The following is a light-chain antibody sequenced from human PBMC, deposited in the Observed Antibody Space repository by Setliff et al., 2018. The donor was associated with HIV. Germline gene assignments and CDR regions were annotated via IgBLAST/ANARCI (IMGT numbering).Light chain of an antibody. CDR1: SSDIGGSRY. Sequence: QSALTQPASVSGSPGQSITIPCNGSSSDIGGSRYVSWYQQHPGKAPKLLIFDVNSRPSGVSSRFSGSKSGNTASLTVSGLQTEDEADYYCSSRTGGSTPYVFGTGTKVTVL. V-gene: IGLV2-14*03. CDR3: SSRTGGSTPYV. J-gene: IGLJ1*01. CDR2: DVN.